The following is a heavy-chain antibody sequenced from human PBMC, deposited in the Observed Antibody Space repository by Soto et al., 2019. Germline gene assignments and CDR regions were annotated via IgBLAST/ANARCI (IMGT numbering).Heavy chain of an antibody. CDR2: IYYSGST. Sequence: SETLSLTCTVPGGSISSSSYYWGWIRQPPGKGLEWIGSIYYSGSTYYNPSLKSRVTISVDTSKNQFSLKLSSVTAADTAVYNCARQTYYYDSSGYYSRPFDYWGQGTLVTVSS. D-gene: IGHD3-22*01. J-gene: IGHJ4*02. CDR1: GGSISSSSYY. CDR3: ARQTYYYDSSGYYSRPFDY. V-gene: IGHV4-39*01.